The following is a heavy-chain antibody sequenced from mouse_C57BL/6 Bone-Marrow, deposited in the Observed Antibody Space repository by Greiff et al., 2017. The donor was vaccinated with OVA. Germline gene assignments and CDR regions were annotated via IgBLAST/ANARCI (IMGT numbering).Heavy chain of an antibody. CDR2: IWSGGST. J-gene: IGHJ2*01. V-gene: IGHV2-2*01. CDR1: GFSLTSYG. CDR3: ATTDY. Sequence: QVQLQQSGPGLVQPSQSLSITCTVSGFSLTSYGVHWVRQSPGKGLEWLGVIWSGGSTAYNAAFIYRLSISKDKSKSQVFFKMNSLQADVTSKYYCATTDYWGQGTTLTVSS.